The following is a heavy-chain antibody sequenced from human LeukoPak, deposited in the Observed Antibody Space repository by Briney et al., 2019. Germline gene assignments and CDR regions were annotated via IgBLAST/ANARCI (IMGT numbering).Heavy chain of an antibody. D-gene: IGHD4-17*01. CDR2: ISSSSSYI. Sequence: GGSLRLSCAASGFTFSNAWMSWVRQAPGKGLEWVSSISSSSSYIYYADSVKGRFTISRDNSKNTLYLQMNSLRAEDTAVYYCARTTVTTAFDIWGQGTMVTVSS. V-gene: IGHV3-21*01. CDR1: GFTFSNAW. CDR3: ARTTVTTAFDI. J-gene: IGHJ3*02.